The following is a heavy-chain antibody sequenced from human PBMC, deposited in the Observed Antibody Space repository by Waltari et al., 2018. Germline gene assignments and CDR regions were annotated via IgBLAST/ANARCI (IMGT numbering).Heavy chain of an antibody. CDR3: ARAHGGDYSNFLYGMDV. CDR2: ISGSGGST. CDR1: GFPFSSYA. J-gene: IGHJ6*02. Sequence: EVQLLESGGGLVQPGGSLRLSCAASGFPFSSYAMSWVRQAPGKGLEWVSAISGSGGSTYYADSVKGRFTISRDNSKNTLYLQMNSLRAEDTAVYYCARAHGGDYSNFLYGMDVWGQGTTVTVSS. D-gene: IGHD4-4*01. V-gene: IGHV3-23*01.